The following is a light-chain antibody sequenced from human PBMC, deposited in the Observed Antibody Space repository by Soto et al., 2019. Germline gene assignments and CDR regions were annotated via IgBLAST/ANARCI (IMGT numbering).Light chain of an antibody. V-gene: IGKV3-11*01. J-gene: IGKJ4*01. CDR1: QSVGSY. Sequence: EIVLTQSPATLSLSPGDRATLSCRASQSVGSYLGWYHQRPGQAPRLLIYDASNRATGIPARFSGSGSGTDFTLTICSLGPEDFAVYYCQQRSDWPSTFGGGTKVEIK. CDR2: DAS. CDR3: QQRSDWPST.